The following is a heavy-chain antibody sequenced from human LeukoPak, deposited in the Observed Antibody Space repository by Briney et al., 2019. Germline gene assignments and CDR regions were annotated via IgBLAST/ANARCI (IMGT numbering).Heavy chain of an antibody. J-gene: IGHJ4*02. CDR3: AKANRGKLGTYYFDY. CDR1: GITFINYW. Sequence: GGSLRLSCAASGITFINYWMSWVRQAPGKGLEWVANIKQDGSEKYYVGSVKGRFTISRDNAKNSLYLQMNSLRAEDTALYYCAKANRGKLGTYYFDYWGQGTLVTVSS. V-gene: IGHV3-7*03. CDR2: IKQDGSEK. D-gene: IGHD7-27*01.